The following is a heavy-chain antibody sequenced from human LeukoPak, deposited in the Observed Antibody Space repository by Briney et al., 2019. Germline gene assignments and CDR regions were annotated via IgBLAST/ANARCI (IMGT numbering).Heavy chain of an antibody. Sequence: GGSLGLSCAASGFTFSGFSMTWVRQAPGKGLEWVSYISSSSDTIYYADSVKGRFTISRDNAKNSLYLQMNSLRDEDTAVYYCARIAYCGGDCPGGAFDIWGQGTMVTVSS. CDR1: GFTFSGFS. J-gene: IGHJ3*02. CDR2: ISSSSDTI. CDR3: ARIAYCGGDCPGGAFDI. V-gene: IGHV3-48*02. D-gene: IGHD2-21*02.